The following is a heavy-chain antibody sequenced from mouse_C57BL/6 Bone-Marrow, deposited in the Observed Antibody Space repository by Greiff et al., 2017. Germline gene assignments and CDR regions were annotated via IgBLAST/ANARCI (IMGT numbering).Heavy chain of an antibody. D-gene: IGHD1-1*01. Sequence: VQLQQSGPELVKPGASVKLSCKASGYTFTSYDINWVKQRPGQGLEWIGWIYPRDGSTKYNEKFKGKATLTVDTSSSTGYMELHSLTSEDSAVYCCARVELDGRSGDWYFDVWGTGTTVTVSS. V-gene: IGHV1-85*01. CDR2: IYPRDGST. CDR3: ARVELDGRSGDWYFDV. J-gene: IGHJ1*03. CDR1: GYTFTSYD.